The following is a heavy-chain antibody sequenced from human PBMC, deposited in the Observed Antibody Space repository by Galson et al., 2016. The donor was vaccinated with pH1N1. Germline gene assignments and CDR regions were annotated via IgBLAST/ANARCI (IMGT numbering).Heavy chain of an antibody. J-gene: IGHJ4*02. V-gene: IGHV4-39*01. Sequence: SETLSLTCTVSGGSISIGNSYWSWIRQPPGKGLEWIGGIYYSGSTYYNPSLKSRVTISVDTSKNQFSLKLSSVTAADTAVYYCARRGIGEFLYYFDYWGQGTLVTVSS. CDR3: ARRGIGEFLYYFDY. CDR2: IYYSGST. CDR1: GGSISIGNSY. D-gene: IGHD3-10*01.